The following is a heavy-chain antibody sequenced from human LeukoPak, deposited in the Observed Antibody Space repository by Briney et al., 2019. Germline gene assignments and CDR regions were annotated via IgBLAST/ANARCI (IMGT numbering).Heavy chain of an antibody. CDR2: IYYSGST. V-gene: IGHV4-39*01. D-gene: IGHD6-13*01. CDR3: AFLAAAGKPTDY. CDR1: GGSISSSSYY. J-gene: IGHJ4*02. Sequence: PSETLSLTCTVSGGSISSSSYYWGWVRQPPGTGLEWIGSIYYSGSTYYNPSLKSRVTISVDTSKNQFSLKLSSVTAADTAVYYCAFLAAAGKPTDYWGQGTLVTVSS.